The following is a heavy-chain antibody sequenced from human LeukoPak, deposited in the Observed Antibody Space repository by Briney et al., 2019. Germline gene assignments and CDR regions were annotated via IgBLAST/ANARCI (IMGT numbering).Heavy chain of an antibody. CDR2: IYTSGST. J-gene: IGHJ5*02. V-gene: IGHV4-61*02. CDR3: PRSVLGYLDP. Sequence: SETLSLTCTVSGGSISSGSYFWSWIRQPAGKGLEWIGRIYTSGSTNYNPSLKSRVTISVDTSKNQFSLKLSSVTAADTAVYYCPRSVLGYLDPWGQGTLVTLSS. D-gene: IGHD2-15*01. CDR1: GGSISSGSYF.